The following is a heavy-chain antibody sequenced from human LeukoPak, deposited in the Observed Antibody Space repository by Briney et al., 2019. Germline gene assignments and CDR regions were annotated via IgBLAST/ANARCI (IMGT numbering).Heavy chain of an antibody. Sequence: RPGGSLRLSCAASGFTFSSYEMNWVRQAPGKGLEWISSITNGGSGMYEDSLKGRFTISRDNAKNSLYLQMNSLRAEDTAVYYCARERDYTRDAFDMWGRGTMVTVSS. J-gene: IGHJ3*02. V-gene: IGHV3-48*03. CDR3: ARERDYTRDAFDM. CDR1: GFTFSSYE. CDR2: ITNGGSGM. D-gene: IGHD4-11*01.